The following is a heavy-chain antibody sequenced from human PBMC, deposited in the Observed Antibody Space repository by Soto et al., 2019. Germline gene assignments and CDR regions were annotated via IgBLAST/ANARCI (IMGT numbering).Heavy chain of an antibody. D-gene: IGHD3-3*01. J-gene: IGHJ5*02. CDR3: AREETLEVDFWSGCDP. CDR2: ISAYNGNT. V-gene: IGHV1-18*01. Sequence: QVQLVQSGAEVKKPGASVKVSCKASGYTFTSYGISWVRQAPGQGLEWMGWISAYNGNTNYAQKLQGRVTMTTDTSTSTAYMELRSLRFDDTAVYYCAREETLEVDFWSGCDPWGQGTLVTVSS. CDR1: GYTFTSYG.